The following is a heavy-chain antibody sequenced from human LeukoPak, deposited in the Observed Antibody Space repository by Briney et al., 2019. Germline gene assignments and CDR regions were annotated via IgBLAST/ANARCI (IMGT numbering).Heavy chain of an antibody. CDR2: INPNSGGT. J-gene: IGHJ6*03. V-gene: IGHV1-2*02. Sequence: GAAVNDSCKASGYTFTGYYMHWVRQAPGQGLEWMGWINPNSGGTNYAQKFQGRVTMTSDMSTSTVYMELSSLRSEDTAGYYCARSSGYYASLFYMHVWGKGTTVTVSS. D-gene: IGHD3-22*01. CDR1: GYTFTGYY. CDR3: ARSSGYYASLFYMHV.